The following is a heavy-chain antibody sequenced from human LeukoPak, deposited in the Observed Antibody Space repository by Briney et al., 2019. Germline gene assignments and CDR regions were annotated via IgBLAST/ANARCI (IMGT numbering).Heavy chain of an antibody. CDR2: IKQDGSEK. D-gene: IGHD3-10*01. J-gene: IGHJ4*02. CDR3: ARYITMVRGVPGY. V-gene: IGHV3-7*01. CDR1: GFTFSSYW. Sequence: GGSLRLSCAASGFTFSSYWMSWVRQAPGKGLEWVANIKQDGSEKYYVDSVKGRFTISRDNAKNSLYLQMNSLRAEDTAVYYCARYITMVRGVPGYWGQGTLVTVSS.